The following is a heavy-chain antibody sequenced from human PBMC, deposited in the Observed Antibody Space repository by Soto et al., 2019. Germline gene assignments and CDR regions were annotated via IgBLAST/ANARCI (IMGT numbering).Heavy chain of an antibody. CDR2: IYHVGYT. V-gene: IGHV4-39*01. CDR3: GRRPSEGWYSYYMDV. Sequence: QLQLQESGPGLVKPSETLSLTCTVSGGSISTSLYFWGWIRQPPGKGLEWIGSIYHVGYTYSNPSLKSRVAMSVDTSKNQFSMNLTSVTAADTAVYFCGRRPSEGWYSYYMDVWGKGTTVTVSS. CDR1: GGSISTSLYF. J-gene: IGHJ6*03.